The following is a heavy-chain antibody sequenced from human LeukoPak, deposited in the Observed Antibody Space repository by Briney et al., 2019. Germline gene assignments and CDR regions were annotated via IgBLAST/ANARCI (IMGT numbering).Heavy chain of an antibody. CDR2: ITNNGTTI. Sequence: GGSLRLSCAASGFTFSSYAMNWVRQAPGKGLEWVSYITNNGTTIYYADSVKGRFTISRDNAENSLYLQMNSLRAEDTAIYYCARDQWLAYYYHGMDVRGQGTTVTVPS. J-gene: IGHJ6*02. V-gene: IGHV3-48*03. CDR1: GFTFSSYA. D-gene: IGHD6-19*01. CDR3: ARDQWLAYYYHGMDV.